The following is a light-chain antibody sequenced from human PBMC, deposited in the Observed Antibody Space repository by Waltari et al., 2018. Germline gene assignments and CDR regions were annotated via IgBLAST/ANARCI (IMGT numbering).Light chain of an antibody. CDR1: SSDVGAYDY. Sequence: QSALTQPASVSGSPGQSITISCTGTSSDVGAYDYVSWYRQLPGKAPELMLSDVSRRPSGISDRCSGSKSGDTASLTSSGLQAEDEADYYCSSMISGGPLVFGSGTQVTVL. J-gene: IGLJ1*01. CDR2: DVS. V-gene: IGLV2-14*03. CDR3: SSMISGGPLV.